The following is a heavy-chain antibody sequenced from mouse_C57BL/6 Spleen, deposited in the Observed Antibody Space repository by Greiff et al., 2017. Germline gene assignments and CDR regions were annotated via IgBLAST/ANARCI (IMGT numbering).Heavy chain of an antibody. CDR2: IWSGGST. CDR1: GFSLTSYG. D-gene: IGHD3-1*01. J-gene: IGHJ3*01. V-gene: IGHV2-2*01. Sequence: QVQLQQSGPGLVQPSQSLSITCTVSGFSLTSYGVHWVRQSPGKGLEWLGVIWSGGSTDYNAAFISRLSISKDNSKSQVFFKMNSLQADDTAIYYCARNLGGFFAYWGQGTLVTVSA. CDR3: ARNLGGFFAY.